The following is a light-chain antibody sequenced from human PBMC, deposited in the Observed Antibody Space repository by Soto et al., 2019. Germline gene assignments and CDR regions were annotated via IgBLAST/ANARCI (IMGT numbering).Light chain of an antibody. V-gene: IGKV3-20*01. CDR2: DAS. CDR1: QSLSGNY. J-gene: IGKJ1*01. CDR3: QHYGRSPQP. Sequence: EIVLTQSPVTLSLSPVERAALSCRASQSLSGNYLAWHQQKPGQAPRLLIYDASRWATGIPDRFSGSGSGTDFTLTISRLEPEDFAVYYCQHYGRSPQPFGLGTKVDIK.